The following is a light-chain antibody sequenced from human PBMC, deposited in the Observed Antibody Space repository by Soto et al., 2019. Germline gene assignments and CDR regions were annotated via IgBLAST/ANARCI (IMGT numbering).Light chain of an antibody. Sequence: DIQMTHSPSTLSGSVGDRVTITCRASQTISSWLAWYQQKPGKAPRLLIYKASTLKSGVPSRFSGSGSGTEFTLTISSLQPDDFATYYCQQYDSYSTTFGQGTKVDIK. J-gene: IGKJ1*01. CDR3: QQYDSYSTT. CDR1: QTISSW. V-gene: IGKV1-5*03. CDR2: KAS.